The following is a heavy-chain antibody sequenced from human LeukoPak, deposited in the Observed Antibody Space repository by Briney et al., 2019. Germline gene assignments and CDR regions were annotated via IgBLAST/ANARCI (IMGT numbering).Heavy chain of an antibody. CDR1: GGSISSGGYS. V-gene: IGHV4-30-2*01. D-gene: IGHD3-16*01. J-gene: IGHJ3*02. Sequence: SETLSLTCTVSGGSISSGGYSWSWIRQPPGKGLEWIGYIHHSGSTYYNPSLKSRVTISVDTSKNQFSLKLSSVTAADTAVYYCARELHGGIKGDAFDIWGQGTMVTVSS. CDR3: ARELHGGIKGDAFDI. CDR2: IHHSGST.